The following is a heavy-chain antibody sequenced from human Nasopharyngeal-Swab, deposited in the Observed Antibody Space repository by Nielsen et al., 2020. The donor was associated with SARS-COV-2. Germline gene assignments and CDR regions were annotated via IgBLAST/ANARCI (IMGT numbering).Heavy chain of an antibody. CDR2: IYYSGST. J-gene: IGHJ6*03. Sequence: GSLRLSCTVSGGSISSYYWSWIRQPPGKGLEWIGYIYYSGSTNYNPSRKSRVTISVDTSKNQFSLKLSSVTAADTAVYYCARNEVYYYYMDVWGKGTTVTVSS. CDR3: ARNEVYYYYMDV. CDR1: GGSISSYY. V-gene: IGHV4-59*01.